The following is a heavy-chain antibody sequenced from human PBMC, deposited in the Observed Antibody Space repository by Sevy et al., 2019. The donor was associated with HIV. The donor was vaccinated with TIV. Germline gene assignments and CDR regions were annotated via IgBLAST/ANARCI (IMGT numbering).Heavy chain of an antibody. CDR1: GFTFSTYA. CDR2: ISYDGGTK. J-gene: IGHJ4*02. D-gene: IGHD6-13*01. V-gene: IGHV3-30*04. Sequence: GGSLRLSCAASGFTFSTYAMHWVRQAPGKGLELVAVISYDGGTKYYADSVKGRFTISRDNSKNTLYVQMNSLRAEDTAVYYCARDDGYSINWYPGYWGQGTLVTVSS. CDR3: ARDDGYSINWYPGY.